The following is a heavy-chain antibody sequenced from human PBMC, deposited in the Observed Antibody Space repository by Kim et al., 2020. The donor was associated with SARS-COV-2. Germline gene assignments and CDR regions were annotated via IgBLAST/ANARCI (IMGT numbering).Heavy chain of an antibody. V-gene: IGHV4-39*07. Sequence: SETLSLTCTVSGGSISSSSYYWGWIRQPPGKGLEWIGSIYYSGSTYYNPSLKSRVTISVDTSKNQFSLKLSSVTAADTAVYYCARGGRGGSGLRFNWFDPWGQGTLVTVSS. CDR2: IYYSGST. D-gene: IGHD3-10*01. J-gene: IGHJ5*02. CDR1: GGSISSSSYY. CDR3: ARGGRGGSGLRFNWFDP.